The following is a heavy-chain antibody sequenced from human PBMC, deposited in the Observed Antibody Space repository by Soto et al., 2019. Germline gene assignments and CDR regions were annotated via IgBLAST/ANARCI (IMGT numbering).Heavy chain of an antibody. CDR1: GFIFSNYA. D-gene: IGHD1-20*01. CDR2: ISGGIGRT. V-gene: IGHV3-23*01. CDR3: AKGAFSTSISCPSWAYNSLDP. Sequence: GGSLRLSCAASGFIFSNYAMSWVRQAPGKGLEWVSAISGGIGRTYYADSVEGRFSISRDNSKNTLYLQMDSLRADDTAVYYCAKGAFSTSISCPSWAYNSLDPWGQGTPVTVSS. J-gene: IGHJ5*02.